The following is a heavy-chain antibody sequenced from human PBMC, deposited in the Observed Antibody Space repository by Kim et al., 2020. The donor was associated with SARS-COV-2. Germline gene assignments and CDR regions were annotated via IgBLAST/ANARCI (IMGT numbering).Heavy chain of an antibody. CDR1: GFTFGAYA. V-gene: IGHV3-49*04. J-gene: IGHJ4*02. CDR2: IRSKAYGGTT. CDR3: TRMGSSWRIDY. D-gene: IGHD6-13*01. Sequence: GGSLRLSCTASGFTFGAYAMSWVRQAPGKGLEWVGFIRSKAYGGTTEYAASVKGRFTISRDDSKSIAYLQMNSLKTEDTAVYYCTRMGSSWRIDYWGQGTLVTVSS.